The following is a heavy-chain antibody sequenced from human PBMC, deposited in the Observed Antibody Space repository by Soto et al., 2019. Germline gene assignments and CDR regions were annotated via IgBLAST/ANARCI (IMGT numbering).Heavy chain of an antibody. D-gene: IGHD5-12*01. V-gene: IGHV3-23*01. J-gene: IGHJ6*02. CDR1: GFTFSSYA. CDR3: AKVAEMATVRHYYGMDV. CDR2: ISGSGGST. Sequence: EVQLLESGGGLVQPGGSLRLSCAASGFTFSSYAMSWVRQAPGKGLEWVSAISGSGGSTYYADSVKGRFTISRDNSKNTLYLQMNSLRAEDTAVYYCAKVAEMATVRHYYGMDVWGQGTTVTVSS.